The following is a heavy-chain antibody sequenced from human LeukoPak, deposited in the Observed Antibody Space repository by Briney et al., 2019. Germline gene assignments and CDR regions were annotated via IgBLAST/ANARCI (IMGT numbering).Heavy chain of an antibody. J-gene: IGHJ4*02. CDR2: IYYCGST. CDR3: AREGLATMIRGVIPY. D-gene: IGHD3-10*01. V-gene: IGHV4-59*01. Sequence: SETLSLTCTVSGGSISSYYWSWIRQPPGKGLEWIGYIYYCGSTNYNPSLKSRVTISVDTSKNQFSLKLSSVTAADTAVYYCAREGLATMIRGVIPYWGQGTLVTVSS. CDR1: GGSISSYY.